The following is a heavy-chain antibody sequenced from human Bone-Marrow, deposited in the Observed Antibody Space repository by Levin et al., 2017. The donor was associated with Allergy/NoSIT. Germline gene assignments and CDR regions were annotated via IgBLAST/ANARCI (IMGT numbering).Heavy chain of an antibody. J-gene: IGHJ4*02. CDR3: ARGEGCDY. CDR2: IVAVYGTP. Sequence: ASVKVSCRASGGILNSYAINWVRQAPGQGLEWMGGIVAVYGTPNYAQKFQGRVNIIADESTDTVYMELNSLTSEDTALYYCARGEGCDYWGQGTLVTVSS. D-gene: IGHD1-26*01. V-gene: IGHV1-69*13. CDR1: GGILNSYA.